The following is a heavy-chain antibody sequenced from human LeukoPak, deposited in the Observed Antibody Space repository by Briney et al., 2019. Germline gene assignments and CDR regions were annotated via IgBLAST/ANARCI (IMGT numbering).Heavy chain of an antibody. CDR2: ISSSSSYI. CDR3: ASPRYSSGWPYFDY. V-gene: IGHV3-21*01. Sequence: GGSLRLSCAASGFTFSSYSMNWVRQAPGKGLEWVSSISSSSSYIYYADSVKGRFTISRDNAKNSLYLQMNSLRAEDTAVYYCASPRYSSGWPYFDYWGQGTLVTVSS. J-gene: IGHJ4*02. D-gene: IGHD6-19*01. CDR1: GFTFSSYS.